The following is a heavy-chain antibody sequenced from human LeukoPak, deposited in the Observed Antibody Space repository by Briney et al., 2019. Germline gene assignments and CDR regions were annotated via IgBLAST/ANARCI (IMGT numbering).Heavy chain of an antibody. D-gene: IGHD5-18*01. Sequence: EASVKVSCKASGYTFSNYYIHWVRQAPGQGLEWMGIINPSGGGTSYAQKFQGRVTMTRDTSTSTVYMELSSLRSDDTAVYYCAREIGPRQLHLWGAAFDLWGQGTLVTVSS. CDR2: INPSGGGT. J-gene: IGHJ4*02. CDR3: AREIGPRQLHLWGAAFDL. V-gene: IGHV1-46*01. CDR1: GYTFSNYY.